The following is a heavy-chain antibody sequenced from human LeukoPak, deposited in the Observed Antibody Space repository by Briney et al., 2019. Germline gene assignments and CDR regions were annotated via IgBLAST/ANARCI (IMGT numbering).Heavy chain of an antibody. Sequence: PSETLSLTCTVSGDSMSDSYWSWIRQPAGKGLEWIGRIYASGSTNYNPSLKSRVTLSVDTSSNQSSLTLSSVTAADTAVYHCARDIRSHNGPGGYYYYYMDVWGKGTTVTVSS. V-gene: IGHV4-4*07. J-gene: IGHJ6*03. D-gene: IGHD2-8*01. CDR3: ARDIRSHNGPGGYYYYYMDV. CDR1: GDSMSDSY. CDR2: IYASGST.